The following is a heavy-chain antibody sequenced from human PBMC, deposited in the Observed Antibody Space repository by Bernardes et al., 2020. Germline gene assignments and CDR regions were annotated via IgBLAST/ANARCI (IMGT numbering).Heavy chain of an antibody. V-gene: IGHV3-23*01. Sequence: GGSLRLSCAASGFTFGSCAMYWVRQAPGKGLEWVSAISGGGATTYYADSVKGRFTISRDNSENTLYLQMNNLRAEDTAVYYCAKDVGDKKQWLKLFDDWGQGTLVTVSS. CDR3: AKDVGDKKQWLKLFDD. CDR1: GFTFGSCA. J-gene: IGHJ4*02. CDR2: ISGGGATT. D-gene: IGHD5-12*01.